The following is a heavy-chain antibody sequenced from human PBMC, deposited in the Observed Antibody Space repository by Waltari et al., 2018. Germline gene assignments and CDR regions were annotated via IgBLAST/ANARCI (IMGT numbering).Heavy chain of an antibody. CDR1: GVSISSNRHY. V-gene: IGHV4-39*01. CDR2: VSYSGTT. J-gene: IGHJ3*01. D-gene: IGHD5-12*01. Sequence: QLQLQESGPRLVRPSETLSLICGVSGVSISSNRHYWAWLRQSLGQGREWMGAVSYSGTTYISPSLKSRVSVSRDTSKNQVSLILGSVTAADMAVYYCATYIGASVGTAAFDVWGQGTMVTVSS. CDR3: ATYIGASVGTAAFDV.